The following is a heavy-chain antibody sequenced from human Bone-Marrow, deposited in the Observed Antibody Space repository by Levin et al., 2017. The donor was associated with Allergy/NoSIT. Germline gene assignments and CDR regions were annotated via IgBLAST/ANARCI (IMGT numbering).Heavy chain of an antibody. Sequence: GASVKVSCAASGFAFSTYAMAWVRQAPGKGLEWVSLISGSSRSTFYADSVKGRFAVSRDNSKNTVFLQLNSLRADDTAIYFCAKCRGTGTFNYHLDYWGPGTLVTVSS. CDR3: AKCRGTGTFNYHLDY. V-gene: IGHV3-23*01. J-gene: IGHJ4*02. D-gene: IGHD5-24*01. CDR1: GFAFSTYA. CDR2: ISGSSRST.